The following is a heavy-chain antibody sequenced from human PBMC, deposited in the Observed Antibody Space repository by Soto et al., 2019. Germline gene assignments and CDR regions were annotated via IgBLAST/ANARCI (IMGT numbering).Heavy chain of an antibody. D-gene: IGHD6-13*01. CDR3: ALERQLNSPSDGFDI. CDR2: INPNTGVT. J-gene: IGHJ3*02. CDR1: AFTVYY. V-gene: IGHV1-2*02. Sequence: ASVQVSCKASAFTVYYLHWVRQAPGHGLEWMGRINPNTGVTDYAQRFQGRVTMTSDTSITTAFMDLSNVDFDDTAVYYCALERQLNSPSDGFDIWGQGTMVTVSS.